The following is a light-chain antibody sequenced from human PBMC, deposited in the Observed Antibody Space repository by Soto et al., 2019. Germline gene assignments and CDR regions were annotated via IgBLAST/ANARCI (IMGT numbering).Light chain of an antibody. Sequence: DIQLTQSPSFLSASVGDRVTITCRASQDISSYLAWYQQRPGKVPRFLTHAASTLQSGVPSRFSATGSGTTFTLTISSLQTEDNDTYYCQQLNRFPRTFGQGTRVEV. J-gene: IGKJ1*01. V-gene: IGKV1-9*01. CDR2: AAS. CDR1: QDISSY. CDR3: QQLNRFPRT.